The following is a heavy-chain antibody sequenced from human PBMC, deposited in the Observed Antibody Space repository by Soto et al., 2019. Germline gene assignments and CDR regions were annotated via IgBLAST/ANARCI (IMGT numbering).Heavy chain of an antibody. CDR2: IYHSGST. V-gene: IGHV4-4*02. CDR3: ARFGYYDNSGYTN. Sequence: QVQLQESGPGLVKPSGTLSLTCAVSGGSISNNNWWSWVRQPPGKGLEWIGEIYHSGSTNYNPALKSRIAISTDKSENQFSLKLSSVTAADTAVYYCARFGYYDNSGYTNWGQGTLVTVSS. CDR1: GGSISNNNW. J-gene: IGHJ4*02. D-gene: IGHD3-22*01.